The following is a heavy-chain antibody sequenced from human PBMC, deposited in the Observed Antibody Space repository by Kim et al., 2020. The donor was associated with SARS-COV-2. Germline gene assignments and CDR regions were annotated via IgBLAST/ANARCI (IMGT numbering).Heavy chain of an antibody. CDR3: AREYRDITIFGVVIRDGMAV. D-gene: IGHD3-3*01. CDR2: IYYSGST. J-gene: IGHJ6*02. CDR1: GGSISSGGYY. Sequence: SETLSLTCTVSGGSISSGGYYWSWIRQHPGKGLEWIGYIYYSGSTYYNPSLKSRVTISVDTSKNQFSLKLSSVTAADTAVYYCAREYRDITIFGVVIRDGMAVWGQGTTVTVSS. V-gene: IGHV4-31*03.